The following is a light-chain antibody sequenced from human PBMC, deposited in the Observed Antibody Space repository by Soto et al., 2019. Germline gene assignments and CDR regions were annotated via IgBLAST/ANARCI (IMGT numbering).Light chain of an antibody. Sequence: EIVLTQSPGTLSLSPGERATLSCRASQSVSSSYLAWYQQKPGQAPRVLIYGASTRATGIPARFTGIGSGTEFTLTISSLQSEDFAVYYCQQYNKWPITFGQGTRLEIK. CDR2: GAS. J-gene: IGKJ5*01. V-gene: IGKV3-15*01. CDR1: QSVSSSY. CDR3: QQYNKWPIT.